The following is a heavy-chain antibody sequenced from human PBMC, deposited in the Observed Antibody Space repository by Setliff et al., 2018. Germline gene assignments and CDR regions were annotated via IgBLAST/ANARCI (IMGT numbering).Heavy chain of an antibody. D-gene: IGHD3-22*01. V-gene: IGHV4-34*01. CDR1: GGSFSGYY. CDR3: ARYYDSSGYYDADFDY. J-gene: IGHJ4*02. Sequence: SETLSLTCAVYGGSFSGYYWSWIRQPPGKGLEWIGEINHSGSTNYNPSLKSRVTISVDTSKNQFSLKLSSVTAADTAAYYCARYYDSSGYYDADFDYWGQGTLVTVS. CDR2: INHSGST.